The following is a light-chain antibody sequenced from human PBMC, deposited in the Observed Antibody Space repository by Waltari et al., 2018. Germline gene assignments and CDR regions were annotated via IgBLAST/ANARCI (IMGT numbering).Light chain of an antibody. CDR2: TNT. Sequence: QSLLTQPHSVSGSPGPRLTLPCTGSTPNIGAGYDVHWYQQLPGAAPKLLIYTNTNRPSGVPYRFSASKSDTSASLAITGLQAEDEADYYCHSYDFSLRGSVFGGGTKLTVL. J-gene: IGLJ3*02. CDR1: TPNIGAGYD. CDR3: HSYDFSLRGSV. V-gene: IGLV1-40*01.